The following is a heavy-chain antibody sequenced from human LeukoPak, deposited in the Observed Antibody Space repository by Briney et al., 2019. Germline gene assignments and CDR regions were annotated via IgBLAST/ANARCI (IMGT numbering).Heavy chain of an antibody. J-gene: IGHJ4*02. V-gene: IGHV3-23*01. D-gene: IGHD2-15*01. CDR3: AKGSGSSCYSPCDY. CDR1: GFTFSSYA. Sequence: PGGSLRLSCAASGFTFSSYAMSWVRQAPGKGLRGVSPISGSGGSTYYADSVKGRFTISRDNSKNTLYLQMNSLRAEDTAVYYCAKGSGSSCYSPCDYWGQGILVTVSS. CDR2: ISGSGGST.